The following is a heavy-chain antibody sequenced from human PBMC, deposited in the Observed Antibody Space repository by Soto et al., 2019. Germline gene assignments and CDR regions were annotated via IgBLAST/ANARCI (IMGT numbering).Heavy chain of an antibody. D-gene: IGHD2-2*01. CDR3: ASVPIWCGSSSCYTEGFDS. V-gene: IGHV3-23*01. CDR1: GFVFSDYA. Sequence: EVQLLDSGGGWVQPGGSLRLSCVASGFVFSDYAMSWVRQAPGKGLGWVSAISAGGSDTYYADSVKGRFTVSRVNSKNTLYLLMNTLRAEDTAIYYCASVPIWCGSSSCYTEGFDSWGQGTLVTVSS. J-gene: IGHJ4*02. CDR2: ISAGGSDT.